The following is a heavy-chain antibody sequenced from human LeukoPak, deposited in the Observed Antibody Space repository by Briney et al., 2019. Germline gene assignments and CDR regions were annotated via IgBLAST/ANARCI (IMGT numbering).Heavy chain of an antibody. CDR3: ARDRKGVVSGSYYNFGMDV. D-gene: IGHD3-10*01. Sequence: PSETLSLTCTVSGGSISSGGYFWSWIRQPPGKGLEWIGYIYYSGSTNYSPSLKSRVIISVDTSKNQFSLKLTSVAAADTAVYYCARDRKGVVSGSYYNFGMDVWGQGTTVTVSS. CDR2: IYYSGST. V-gene: IGHV4-61*08. CDR1: GGSISSGGYF. J-gene: IGHJ6*02.